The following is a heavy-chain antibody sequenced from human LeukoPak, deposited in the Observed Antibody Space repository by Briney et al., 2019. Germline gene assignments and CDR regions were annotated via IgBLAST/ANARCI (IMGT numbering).Heavy chain of an antibody. CDR1: GFTFGDYA. Sequence: GRSLRLSCTASGFTFGDYAMSWVRQAPGKGLEWVGFIRSKAYGGTTDYAAPVKGRFTVSRDDSKNTLYLQMNSLKTEDTAVYYCTTYYSGGTCYYWGQGTLVTVSS. J-gene: IGHJ4*02. CDR3: TTYYSGGTCYY. V-gene: IGHV3-49*04. CDR2: IRSKAYGGTT. D-gene: IGHD2-15*01.